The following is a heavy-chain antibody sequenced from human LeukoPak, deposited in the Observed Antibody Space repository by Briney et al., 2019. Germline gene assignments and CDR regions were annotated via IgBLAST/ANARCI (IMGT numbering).Heavy chain of an antibody. CDR2: IIPTFGTA. J-gene: IGHJ6*02. D-gene: IGHD1-26*01. CDR3: ARGGSYYPYYYYGMDV. CDR1: GGTFSSYA. V-gene: IGHV1-69*13. Sequence: GASVKVSCTASGGTFSSYAISWVRQAPGQGLEWMGGIIPTFGTANYAQKFQGRVTITADESTSTAYMELSSLRSEDTAVYYCARGGSYYPYYYYGMDVWGQGTTVTVSS.